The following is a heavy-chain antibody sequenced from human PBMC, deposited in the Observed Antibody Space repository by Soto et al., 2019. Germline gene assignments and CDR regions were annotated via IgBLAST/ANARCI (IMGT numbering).Heavy chain of an antibody. J-gene: IGHJ6*02. Sequence: LRLSCTASGFTFSTYPMSWVRQAPGKGLGWVSAISGYGGSTYYADSVKGRFTVSRDNSKNTLYLQMNSLRAEDTAVYYCAKGRNHYDSSGYYSFPLDVWGQGTTVTVSS. V-gene: IGHV3-23*01. D-gene: IGHD3-22*01. CDR3: AKGRNHYDSSGYYSFPLDV. CDR1: GFTFSTYP. CDR2: ISGYGGST.